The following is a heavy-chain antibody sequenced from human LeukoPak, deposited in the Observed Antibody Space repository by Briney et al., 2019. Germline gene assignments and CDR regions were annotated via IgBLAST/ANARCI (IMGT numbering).Heavy chain of an antibody. Sequence: GGSLRLSCAASGFTFSSYAMSWVRQAPGKGLEWGSAISGSGGSTYYADSVKGRFTISRDNSKNTLYLQMNSLRAEDTAVYYCAKSSIAVAGRDDAFDIWGQGTMVTVSS. D-gene: IGHD6-19*01. CDR1: GFTFSSYA. J-gene: IGHJ3*02. V-gene: IGHV3-23*01. CDR3: AKSSIAVAGRDDAFDI. CDR2: ISGSGGST.